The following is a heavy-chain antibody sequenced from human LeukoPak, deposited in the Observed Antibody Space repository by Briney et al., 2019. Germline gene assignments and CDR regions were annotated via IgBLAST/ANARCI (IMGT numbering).Heavy chain of an antibody. CDR3: AKDLCSTVVTPLCWYFDL. V-gene: IGHV3-30*18. D-gene: IGHD4-23*01. CDR2: ISYDGSNK. Sequence: GGSLRLSCAASGFTFSSHWMSWVRQAPGKGLEWVAVISYDGSNKYYADSVKGRFTISRDNSKNTLYLQMNSLRAEDTAVCYCAKDLCSTVVTPLCWYFDLWGRGTLVTVSS. J-gene: IGHJ2*01. CDR1: GFTFSSHW.